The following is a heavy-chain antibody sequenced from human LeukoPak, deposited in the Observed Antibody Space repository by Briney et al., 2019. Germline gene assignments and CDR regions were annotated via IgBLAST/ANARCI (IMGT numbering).Heavy chain of an antibody. CDR1: GYTFTSYG. D-gene: IGHD4-23*01. CDR2: IIPIFGTA. CDR3: ARASPYGGNPRYYFDY. V-gene: IGHV1-69*13. J-gene: IGHJ4*02. Sequence: SVKVSCKASGYTFTSYGISWVRQAPGQGLEWMGGIIPIFGTANYAQKFQGRVTITADESTSTAYMELSSLRSEGTAVYYCARASPYGGNPRYYFDYWGQGTLVTVSS.